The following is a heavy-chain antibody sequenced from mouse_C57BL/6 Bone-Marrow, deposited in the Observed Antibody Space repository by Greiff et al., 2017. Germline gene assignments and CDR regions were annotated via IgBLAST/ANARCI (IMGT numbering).Heavy chain of an antibody. J-gene: IGHJ2*01. V-gene: IGHV5-6*01. D-gene: IGHD1-1*01. CDR2: ISSGGSYT. CDR1: GFTFSSYG. Sequence: EVQRVESGGDLVKPGGSLTLSCAASGFTFSSYGMSWVRQTPDKRLEWVATISSGGSYTYYPESVKGRFTISSDNAKNTLYLQTISLKSEDTAMYYCARPGSSYYFDYWGQGTTLTVSS. CDR3: ARPGSSYYFDY.